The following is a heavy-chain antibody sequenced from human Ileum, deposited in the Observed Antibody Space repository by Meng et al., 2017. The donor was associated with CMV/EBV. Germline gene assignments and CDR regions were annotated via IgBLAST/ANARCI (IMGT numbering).Heavy chain of an antibody. J-gene: IGHJ5*02. CDR2: ISIGSDTI. Sequence: GGSLRLSCAASEFTFSSYSMIWVRQAPGKGLEWVSYISIGSDTIYYADSVKGRFTIFRDNAKNSLHLQMNSLRADDTAVYYCARDLQLSTWGQGTLVTVSS. V-gene: IGHV3-48*04. CDR1: EFTFSSYS. CDR3: ARDLQLST. D-gene: IGHD5-18*01.